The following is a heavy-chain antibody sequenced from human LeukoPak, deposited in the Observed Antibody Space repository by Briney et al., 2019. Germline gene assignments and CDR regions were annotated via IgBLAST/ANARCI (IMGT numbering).Heavy chain of an antibody. CDR1: GGSISSYY. V-gene: IGHV4-4*07. Sequence: SETLSLTCTVSGGSISSYYWSWIRQPAGKGLEWIGRIYTSGSTNYNPSLKSRVTMSVDTSKNQFSLKLSSVTAADTAVYYCARLGWGLYYDSSGYYYFDYWGQGTLVTVSS. CDR3: ARLGWGLYYDSSGYYYFDY. J-gene: IGHJ4*02. D-gene: IGHD3-22*01. CDR2: IYTSGST.